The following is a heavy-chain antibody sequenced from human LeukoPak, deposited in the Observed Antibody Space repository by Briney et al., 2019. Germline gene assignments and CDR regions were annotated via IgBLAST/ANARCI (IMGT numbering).Heavy chain of an antibody. V-gene: IGHV3-23*01. Sequence: PGGSLRLSCAASGFTFSSYAMSRVRQAPGKGLEWVSAISGSGGSTYYADSVKGRFTISRDNSKNTLYLQMNSLRAEDTAVYYCAKQESGSYSKINYWGQGTLVTVSS. J-gene: IGHJ4*02. D-gene: IGHD1-26*01. CDR1: GFTFSSYA. CDR3: AKQESGSYSKINY. CDR2: ISGSGGST.